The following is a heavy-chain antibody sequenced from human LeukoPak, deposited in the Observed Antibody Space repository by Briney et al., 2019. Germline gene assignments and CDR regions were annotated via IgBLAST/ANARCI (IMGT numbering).Heavy chain of an antibody. CDR3: ARERGYYAFDI. CDR1: GFTFSSYS. Sequence: PGGSLRLSCAASGFTFSSYSMNWVRQAPGKGLEWVSSISSSSSYIYSADSVKGRFTISRDNAKNSLYLQMNSLRAEDTALYYCARERGYYAFDIWGQGTMVTVSS. CDR2: ISSSSSYI. V-gene: IGHV3-21*04. J-gene: IGHJ3*02. D-gene: IGHD1-1*01.